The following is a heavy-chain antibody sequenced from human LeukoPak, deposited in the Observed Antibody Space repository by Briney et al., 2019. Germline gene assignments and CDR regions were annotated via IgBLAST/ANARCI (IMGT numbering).Heavy chain of an antibody. D-gene: IGHD7-27*01. J-gene: IGHJ5*02. Sequence: SETLSLTCTVSGGSISSYYWSWIRQPPGKGLEWIGYIYYSGSTNYNPSLKSRVTISVDTSKNQFSLKLSSVTAADTAVYYCARDITGDFNPGWFDPWGQGTLVTVSS. CDR3: ARDITGDFNPGWFDP. CDR2: IYYSGST. V-gene: IGHV4-59*12. CDR1: GGSISSYY.